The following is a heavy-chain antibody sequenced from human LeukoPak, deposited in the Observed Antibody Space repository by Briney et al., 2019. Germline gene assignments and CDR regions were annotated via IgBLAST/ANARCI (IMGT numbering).Heavy chain of an antibody. CDR3: TRLCSKTSCFTGDY. Sequence: PSETLSLTCTVSGGSISSSSYHWGWIRQPPGRGLEWIGSIYYSGTTYYNSSLKTRVTISIDTSKNHFSLMLSSVTAADTAVYYCTRLCSKTSCFTGDYWGQGISVTVSS. D-gene: IGHD2-2*02. J-gene: IGHJ4*02. V-gene: IGHV4-39*01. CDR2: IYYSGTT. CDR1: GGSISSSSYH.